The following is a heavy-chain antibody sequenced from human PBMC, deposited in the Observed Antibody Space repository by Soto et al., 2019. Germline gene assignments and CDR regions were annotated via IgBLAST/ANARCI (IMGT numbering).Heavy chain of an antibody. J-gene: IGHJ4*02. D-gene: IGHD6-19*01. CDR2: ITGSGAAT. CDR1: GFTFGSYA. CDR3: AKRMGGWYYIDY. V-gene: IGHV3-23*01. Sequence: PGGSLRLSCAASGFTFGSYAMSWVRQAPGKGLEWVSAITGSGAATYYADSMKGRFTISRDNSKNTLYLQMNSLRAEDTAVYYCAKRMGGWYYIDYWGQGTLVTVSS.